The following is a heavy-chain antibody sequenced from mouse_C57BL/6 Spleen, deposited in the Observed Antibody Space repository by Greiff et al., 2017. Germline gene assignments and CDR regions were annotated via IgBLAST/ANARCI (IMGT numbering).Heavy chain of an antibody. CDR1: GSTFTSYG. CDR2: INPSIGGT. CDR3: ARNWDY. D-gene: IGHD4-1*01. J-gene: IGHJ2*01. Sequence: QVQLQQPGTELVKPGASVKLSGKASGSTFTSYGRPGVKQRPGQGLGWIGNINPSIGGTNYNEKFKSKATLTGDKSASTAYLQLSSLTSEDSAVYYCARNWDYWGQGTTLTVSS. V-gene: IGHV1-53*01.